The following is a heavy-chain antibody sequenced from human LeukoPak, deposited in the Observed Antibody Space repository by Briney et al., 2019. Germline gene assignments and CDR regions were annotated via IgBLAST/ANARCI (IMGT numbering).Heavy chain of an antibody. D-gene: IGHD2-21*01. CDR3: CGDFDY. CDR2: MRYDGSNE. V-gene: IGHV3-30*02. Sequence: GGSLRLSCAASGITFNSYGMHWVRQAPDKGLEWVAFMRYDGSNEYYVDSVKGRFTISRDNSKNTLYLQMNSLRGEDTAVYYCCGDFDYWGQGTLVTVSS. CDR1: GITFNSYG. J-gene: IGHJ4*02.